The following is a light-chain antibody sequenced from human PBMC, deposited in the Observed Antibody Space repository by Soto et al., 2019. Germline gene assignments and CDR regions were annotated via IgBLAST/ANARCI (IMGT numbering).Light chain of an antibody. Sequence: EMVLTQSPATLSVSPGERATVSCRPSHDIRSNLAWYQQRPGQAPRLLIYRASTRAAGLPDRFSGSGSGKDFTLTISRVEPEDCAVYFCQQYDSSLLTFGGGTKVDIK. CDR3: QQYDSSLLT. V-gene: IGKV3-20*01. CDR2: RAS. J-gene: IGKJ4*01. CDR1: HDIRSN.